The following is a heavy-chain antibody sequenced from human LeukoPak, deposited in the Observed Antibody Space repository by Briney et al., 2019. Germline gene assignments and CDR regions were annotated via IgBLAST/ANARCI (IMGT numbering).Heavy chain of an antibody. V-gene: IGHV4-34*01. Sequence: SETLSLTCAVYGGSFSGYYWSWIRQPPGKGLEWIGEINHSGSTNYNPSLKSRVTISVDTSKNQFSLKLSSVTAADTAVYYCAGPKSAVFRHYCYYMDVWGKGTTVTVSS. CDR2: INHSGST. CDR3: AGPKSAVFRHYCYYMDV. D-gene: IGHD2-8*01. J-gene: IGHJ6*03. CDR1: GGSFSGYY.